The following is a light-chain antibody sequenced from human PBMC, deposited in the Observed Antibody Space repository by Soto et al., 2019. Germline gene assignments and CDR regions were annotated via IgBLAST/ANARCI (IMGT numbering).Light chain of an antibody. V-gene: IGLV2-14*01. CDR1: SSDVGAYNY. CDR2: DVS. Sequence: QSVLTQPASMSGSPGQSITISCTGTSSDVGAYNYDSWYQQYPGEAPKVIIYDVSHRPAGVSNRFSGSKSGNTASLTISGLETQDEADYYCSSYTCATTYVFGTGTEVTVL. J-gene: IGLJ1*01. CDR3: SSYTCATTYV.